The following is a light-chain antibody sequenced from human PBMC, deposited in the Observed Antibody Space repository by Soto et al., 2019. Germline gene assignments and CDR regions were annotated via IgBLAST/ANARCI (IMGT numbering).Light chain of an antibody. CDR3: QQYNNWHMT. CDR2: ETS. J-gene: IGKJ1*01. CDR1: QSLSRY. V-gene: IGKV3-11*01. Sequence: ENALTQSPATLSLAPGERATLSCRASQSLSRYLAWYQQKPGQAPRLLIHETSKRATGVSARFSGSGSGTDFTLTISSLQSEDFAVYYCQQYNNWHMTFGQGTTRDIK.